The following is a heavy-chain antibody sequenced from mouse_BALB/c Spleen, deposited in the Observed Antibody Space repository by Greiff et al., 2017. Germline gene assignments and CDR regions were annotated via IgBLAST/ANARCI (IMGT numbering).Heavy chain of an antibody. CDR2: IYPGDGDT. J-gene: IGHJ4*01. V-gene: IGHV1-80*01. D-gene: IGHD2-4*01. CDR1: GYAFSSYW. CDR3: AYYDYDGYAMDY. Sequence: VQLQESGAELVRPGSSVKISCKASGYAFSSYWMNWVKQRPGQGLEWIGQIYPGDGDTNYNGKFKGKATLTADKSSSTAYMQLSSLTSEDSAVYFCAYYDYDGYAMDYWGQGTSVTVSS.